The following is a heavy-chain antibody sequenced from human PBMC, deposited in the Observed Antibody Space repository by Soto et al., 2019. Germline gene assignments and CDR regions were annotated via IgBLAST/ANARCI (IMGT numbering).Heavy chain of an antibody. D-gene: IGHD6-6*01. CDR2: INPSGGST. J-gene: IGHJ6*02. CDR3: ARVGSSSSPYYYGMDV. Sequence: ASVKVSCKASGYTFTSYYMHWVRQAPGQGLEWMGIINPSGGSTSYAQKFQGRVTMTRDTSTSTVYMELSSLRSEDTAVYYCARVGSSSSPYYYGMDVWGQGTTVTVSS. V-gene: IGHV1-46*01. CDR1: GYTFTSYY.